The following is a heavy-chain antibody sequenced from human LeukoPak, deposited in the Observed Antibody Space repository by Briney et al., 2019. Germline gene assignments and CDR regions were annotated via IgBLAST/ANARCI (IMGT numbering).Heavy chain of an antibody. J-gene: IGHJ6*02. CDR2: IPIFGTA. D-gene: IGHD3-10*01. Sequence: IPIFGTATYAQKFQGRVTITADESTSTAYMELSSLRSEDTAVYYCATHYGSGSYSYYGIDVWGQGTTVTVSS. CDR3: ATHYGSGSYSYYGIDV. V-gene: IGHV1-69*01.